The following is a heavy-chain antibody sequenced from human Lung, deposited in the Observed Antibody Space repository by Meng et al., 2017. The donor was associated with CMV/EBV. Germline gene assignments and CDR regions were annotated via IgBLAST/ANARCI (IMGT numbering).Heavy chain of an antibody. CDR2: IYWNDDK. D-gene: IGHD2-8*01. V-gene: IGHV2-5*01. CDR3: SHRPLYPNGFDF. J-gene: IGHJ3*01. CDR1: GISLSTNGVG. Sequence: SGXXLVXPTQTLMLTSTFSGISLSTNGVGVRWIRQPPGKALEWLALIYWNDDKRYSSSLRTRLTITKDTSKTQVVLRMTNLDPVDTATYFCSHRPLYPNGFDFXGQGXMVTVSS.